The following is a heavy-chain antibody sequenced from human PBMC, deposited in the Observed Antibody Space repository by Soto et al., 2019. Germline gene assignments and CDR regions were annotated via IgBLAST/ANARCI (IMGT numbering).Heavy chain of an antibody. V-gene: IGHV1-2*04. CDR3: AREANIWGSYRYWYFDL. Sequence: QVQLVQSGAEVKKPGASVKVSCKASGYTFTGYYMHWVRQAPGQGLEWMGWINPNSGGTNYAQKFQGWVTMTRDTSSSTAYMELSRLRSDDTAVYYCAREANIWGSYRYWYFDLWGRGTLVTVSS. CDR1: GYTFTGYY. CDR2: INPNSGGT. D-gene: IGHD3-16*02. J-gene: IGHJ2*01.